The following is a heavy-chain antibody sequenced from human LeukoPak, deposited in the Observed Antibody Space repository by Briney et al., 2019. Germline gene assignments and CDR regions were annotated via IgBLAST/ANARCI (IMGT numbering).Heavy chain of an antibody. CDR2: INTNTGNP. CDR3: ARAYQRLGGLSFPDQ. V-gene: IGHV7-4-1*02. Sequence: ASVKVSCKASGYTFTSYYMHWVRQAPGQGLEWMGWINTNTGNPTYAQGFTGRFVFSLDTSVSTAYLQISSLKAEDTAVYYCARAYQRLGGLSFPDQWGQGTLVSVSS. CDR1: GYTFTSYY. J-gene: IGHJ5*02. D-gene: IGHD3-16*02.